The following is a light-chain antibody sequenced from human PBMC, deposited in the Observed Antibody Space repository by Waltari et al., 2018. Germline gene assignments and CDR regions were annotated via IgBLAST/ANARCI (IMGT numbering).Light chain of an antibody. CDR2: GAS. CDR1: QSVSTF. CDR3: QQYNDWPPLT. J-gene: IGKJ4*01. Sequence: EVVMTQSPATLSVSPGERVTLSCRASQSVSTFVAWYQQKPGQAPRLLISGASTRATGIPARFSGSGSGTEFTLTISSLQSEDFAIYYCQQYNDWPPLTFGGGTKLEIK. V-gene: IGKV3-15*01.